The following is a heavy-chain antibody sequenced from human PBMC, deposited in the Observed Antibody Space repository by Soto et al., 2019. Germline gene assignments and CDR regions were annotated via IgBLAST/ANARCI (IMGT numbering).Heavy chain of an antibody. V-gene: IGHV3-7*05. CDR3: ASGGHVDY. CDR1: GFTFSSYW. Sequence: EVQLVESGGGLVQPGGSLRLSCAASGFTFSSYWMTWVRQAPGKGLEWVANIKYDGIEKHYVDSVKARFTISRDNSKNSLYLQMNGLSAEDTAVYYCASGGHVDYCGQVTQVTVSP. D-gene: IGHD3-16*01. J-gene: IGHJ4*02. CDR2: IKYDGIEK.